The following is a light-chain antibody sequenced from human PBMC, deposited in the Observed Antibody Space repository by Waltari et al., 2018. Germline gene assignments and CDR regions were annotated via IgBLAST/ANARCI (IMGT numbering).Light chain of an antibody. V-gene: IGKV3-20*01. CDR1: QSANNNY. CDR3: QQHATSPYT. Sequence: EIVLTQSPGTLSLSPGERSTLSCRASQSANNNYLAWYQQKPGQPPRLLIYGASSRATGIPDRISGSGSGTDFTLTLSSLEPEDFAVYYCQQHATSPYTFGQGTKVEIK. CDR2: GAS. J-gene: IGKJ2*01.